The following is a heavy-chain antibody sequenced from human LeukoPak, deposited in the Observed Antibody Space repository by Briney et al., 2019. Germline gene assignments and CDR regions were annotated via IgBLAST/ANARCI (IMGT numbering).Heavy chain of an antibody. CDR1: GFTFGDYA. J-gene: IGHJ6*03. CDR2: IRSKAYGGTT. D-gene: IGHD3-10*01. CDR3: TRDGSLVRGVIYYYMDV. V-gene: IGHV3-49*04. Sequence: PGRSLRLSCTASGFTFGDYAMSWVRQAPGKGLEWAGFIRSKAYGGTTEYAASVKGRFTISRDDSKSIAYLQMNSLKTEDTAVYYCTRDGSLVRGVIYYYMDVWGKGTTVTVSS.